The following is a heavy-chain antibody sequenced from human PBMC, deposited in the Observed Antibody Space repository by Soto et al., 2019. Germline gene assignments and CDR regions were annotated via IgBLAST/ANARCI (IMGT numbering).Heavy chain of an antibody. Sequence: QLQLQESGPGLVKPSETLSLTCSVSGGSISSTGHYWGWIRQPPGKGLEWIGNIYYAGSPYYNPSLKSRVTISVDTSKNHCSLKLTSVTAADTAVYYCARLMGVVTVDSWGQGALVTVSS. CDR1: GGSISSTGHY. CDR2: IYYAGSP. J-gene: IGHJ4*02. CDR3: ARLMGVVTVDS. D-gene: IGHD2-21*02. V-gene: IGHV4-39*02.